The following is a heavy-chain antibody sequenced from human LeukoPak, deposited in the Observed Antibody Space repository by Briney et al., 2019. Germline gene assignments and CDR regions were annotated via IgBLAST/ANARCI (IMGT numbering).Heavy chain of an antibody. Sequence: PGGSLRLSCAASGFTFSSYEMNWVRQAPGKGLEWVSSISSSSSYIYYADSVKGRFTISRDNAKNSLYLQMNSLRAEDTAVYYCARALRGYDSSGYGPYAFDIWGQGTMVTVSS. V-gene: IGHV3-21*01. D-gene: IGHD3-22*01. CDR3: ARALRGYDSSGYGPYAFDI. CDR1: GFTFSSYE. CDR2: ISSSSSYI. J-gene: IGHJ3*02.